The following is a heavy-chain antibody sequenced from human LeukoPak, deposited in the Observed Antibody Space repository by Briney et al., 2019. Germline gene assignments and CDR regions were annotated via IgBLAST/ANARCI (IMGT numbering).Heavy chain of an antibody. CDR1: GYTFTSYG. CDR2: ISAYNGNT. D-gene: IGHD2-2*01. J-gene: IGHJ5*02. V-gene: IGHV1-18*01. Sequence: ASVKVSCKASGYTFTSYGISWVRQAPGQGLEWMGYISAYNGNTNYAQKLQGRVNMTTDTSTSTAYMELRSLRSDDTAVYYCARDGDIVVVPAATYNWFDPWGQGTLVTVSS. CDR3: ARDGDIVVVPAATYNWFDP.